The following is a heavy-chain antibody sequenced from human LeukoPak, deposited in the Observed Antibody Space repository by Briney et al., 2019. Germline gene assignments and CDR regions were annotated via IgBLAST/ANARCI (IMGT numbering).Heavy chain of an antibody. CDR3: APDITTVTTDY. CDR2: ISSSGSTI. D-gene: IGHD4-11*01. J-gene: IGHJ4*02. CDR1: GFTFSSYE. V-gene: IGHV3-48*03. Sequence: GGFLRLSCAASGFTFSSYEMNWVRQAPGKGLEWVSYISSSGSTIYYADSVKGRFTISRDNAKNSLYLQMNSLRAEDTAVYYCAPDITTVTTDYWGQGTLVTVSS.